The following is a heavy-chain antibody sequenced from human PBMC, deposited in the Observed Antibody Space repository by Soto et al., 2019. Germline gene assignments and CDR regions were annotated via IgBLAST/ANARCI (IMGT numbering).Heavy chain of an antibody. D-gene: IGHD6-19*01. CDR3: TRGSGRSVAAN. V-gene: IGHV3-49*03. J-gene: IGHJ4*02. CDR1: GFTFGDYA. Sequence: GGSLRLSCTASGFTFGDYAMSWFRQAPGRGLEWVGFIRSKAYGGTTEYAASVKGRFTISRDDSKSIAYLQMNSLKTEDTAVYYCTRGSGRSVAANWGQGTLVTVSS. CDR2: IRSKAYGGTT.